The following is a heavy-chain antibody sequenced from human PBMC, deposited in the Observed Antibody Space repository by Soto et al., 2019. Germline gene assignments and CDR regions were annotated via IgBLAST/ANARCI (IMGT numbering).Heavy chain of an antibody. J-gene: IGHJ4*02. Sequence: PSETLSLTCTVSGGSISGFYWSWMRQPPGKGLEWIGYIYFSGSTNYNPSLKSRVTISVDTSKNQFSLKLSSVTAADTAVYYCARLERRVGATGGYYFDYWGQGTLVTVSS. CDR3: ARLERRVGATGGYYFDY. D-gene: IGHD1-26*01. CDR1: GGSISGFY. CDR2: IYFSGST. V-gene: IGHV4-59*08.